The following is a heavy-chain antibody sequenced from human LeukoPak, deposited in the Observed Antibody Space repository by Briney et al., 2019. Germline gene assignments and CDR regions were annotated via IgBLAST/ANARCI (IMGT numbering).Heavy chain of an antibody. J-gene: IGHJ4*02. D-gene: IGHD3-10*01. CDR3: ARSGGLPPSYYFDY. CDR2: IIPILGIA. Sequence: SVKVSCKASGGTFSSYAISWVRQAPGQGLEWMGRIIPILGIANYAQKFQGRVTITADKSTSTAYMELSSLRSEDTAVYYCARSGGLPPSYYFDYWGQGTLVTVSS. CDR1: GGTFSSYA. V-gene: IGHV1-69*04.